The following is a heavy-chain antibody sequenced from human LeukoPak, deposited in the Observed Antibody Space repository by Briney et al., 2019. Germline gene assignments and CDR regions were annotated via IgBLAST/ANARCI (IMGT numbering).Heavy chain of an antibody. CDR2: IYHSGST. D-gene: IGHD5-12*01. V-gene: IGHV4-39*07. Sequence: PSETLSLTCTVSGGSISSGSHYWGFIRQPPGKGLEWIGSIYHSGSTYYNPSLKSRVTISVDTSKNQFSLKLSSVTAADTAVYYCAREVVATITYSDYWGQGTLVTVSS. CDR1: GGSISSGSHY. CDR3: AREVVATITYSDY. J-gene: IGHJ4*02.